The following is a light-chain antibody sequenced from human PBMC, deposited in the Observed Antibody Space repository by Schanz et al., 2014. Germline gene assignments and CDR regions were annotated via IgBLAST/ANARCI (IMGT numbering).Light chain of an antibody. V-gene: IGKV3-15*01. Sequence: EIVMTQSPATLSVSPGQRAILSCRAGQSVSTNLAWYQQKPGQAPRLLIYDASSRAPGVPARFSGSGLGREFTLTISSLQSEDFAVYYCQQSDNWPFTFGQGTKLEIK. CDR1: QSVSTN. J-gene: IGKJ2*01. CDR3: QQSDNWPFT. CDR2: DAS.